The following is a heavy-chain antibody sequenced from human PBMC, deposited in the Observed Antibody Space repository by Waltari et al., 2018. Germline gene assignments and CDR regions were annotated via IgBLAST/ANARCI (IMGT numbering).Heavy chain of an antibody. J-gene: IGHJ3*02. CDR3: ARESGLLDAFHI. V-gene: IGHV1-2*02. CDR2: INPNSGGT. Sequence: QVQLVQSGAEVEHPGASVKVSCKASGYTFTDYYMHWVRQAPGQGLEWMGWINPNSGGTNYAQKFQGRVTMTRATSISTVYMELSRLRSDDTAVYYCARESGLLDAFHIWGQGTVVTVSS. CDR1: GYTFTDYY. D-gene: IGHD2-15*01.